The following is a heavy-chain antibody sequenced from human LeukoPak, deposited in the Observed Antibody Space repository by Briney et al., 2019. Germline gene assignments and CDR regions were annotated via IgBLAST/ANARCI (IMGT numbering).Heavy chain of an antibody. CDR3: ASSFAMVNYYYYYMDV. Sequence: ASVKVSCKASGYTFTGYYMHWVRQAPGQGLEWMGWINPNSGGTNYQGRVTMTRDTSISTAYMELSRLRSDDTAVYYCASSFAMVNYYYYYMDVWGKGTTVTVS. V-gene: IGHV1-2*02. CDR1: GYTFTGYY. J-gene: IGHJ6*03. CDR2: INPNSGGT. D-gene: IGHD5-18*01.